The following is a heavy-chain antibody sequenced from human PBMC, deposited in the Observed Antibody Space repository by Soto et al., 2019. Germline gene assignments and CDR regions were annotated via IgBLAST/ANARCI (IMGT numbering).Heavy chain of an antibody. CDR3: ARGAIPYYYDSSGHDAFEI. V-gene: IGHV4-30-4*01. D-gene: IGHD3-22*01. J-gene: IGHJ3*02. Sequence: SETLSLTCTVSGGSISSGDYYWSWIRQPPGKGLEWIGYIYYSGSTYYNPSLKSRVTISVDTSKNQFSLKLSSVTAADTAVYYCARGAIPYYYDSSGHDAFEIWGQGTMVTVSS. CDR2: IYYSGST. CDR1: GGSISSGDYY.